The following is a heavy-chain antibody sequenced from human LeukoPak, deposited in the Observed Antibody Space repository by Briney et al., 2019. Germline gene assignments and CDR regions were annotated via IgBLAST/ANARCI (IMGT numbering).Heavy chain of an antibody. D-gene: IGHD2-2*01. Sequence: ASVKVSCKASGYTFTDYYMHWVRQAPGQGLEWMGWIRPNSGGTNYAQKFQGRVTMTRDTSISTAYMELSRLRSDDTAVYYCASWITSSGTSSAPYYYYYMDVWGKGTTVTVSS. CDR3: ASWITSSGTSSAPYYYYYMDV. V-gene: IGHV1-2*02. J-gene: IGHJ6*03. CDR2: IRPNSGGT. CDR1: GYTFTDYY.